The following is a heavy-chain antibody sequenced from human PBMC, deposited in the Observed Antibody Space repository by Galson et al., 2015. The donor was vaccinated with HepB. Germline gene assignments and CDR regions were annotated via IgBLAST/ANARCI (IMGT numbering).Heavy chain of an antibody. CDR3: ARVEAEISYYYYYYMDV. CDR2: IYSGGST. CDR1: GFTVSSNY. V-gene: IGHV3-53*01. J-gene: IGHJ6*03. Sequence: SLRLSCAASGFTVSSNYMSWVRQAPGKGLEWVSVIYSGGSTYYADSVKGRFTISRDNSKNTLYLQMNSLRAEDTAVYYCARVEAEISYYYYYYMDVWGKGTTVTVSS.